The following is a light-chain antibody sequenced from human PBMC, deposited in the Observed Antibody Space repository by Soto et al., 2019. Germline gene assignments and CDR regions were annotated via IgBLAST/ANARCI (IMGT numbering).Light chain of an antibody. V-gene: IGKV3-20*01. Sequence: EVVLTQSPCTLSLSTGERATLSCRASQSVSSTYLAWYQQKPGQAPRLLIYSASSRATGIPDRFSGTGSGTDFTLTISRLEPEDFAVYYCQQYGSSSWTFGQGTKVDIK. CDR3: QQYGSSSWT. CDR1: QSVSSTY. CDR2: SAS. J-gene: IGKJ1*01.